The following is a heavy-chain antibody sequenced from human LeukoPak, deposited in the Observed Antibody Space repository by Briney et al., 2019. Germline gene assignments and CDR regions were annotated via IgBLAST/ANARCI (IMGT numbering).Heavy chain of an antibody. CDR1: GGSISSYY. CDR2: IYYSGST. V-gene: IGHV4-59*01. Sequence: SETLSLTCTVSGGSISSYYWSWIRQPPGKGLEWIGYIYYSGSTNYNPSLKSRVTISVDTSKNQSSLTLSSVTAADTAVYYCARTTMVRGTYYMDVWGKGTTVTISS. CDR3: ARTTMVRGTYYMDV. J-gene: IGHJ6*03. D-gene: IGHD3-10*01.